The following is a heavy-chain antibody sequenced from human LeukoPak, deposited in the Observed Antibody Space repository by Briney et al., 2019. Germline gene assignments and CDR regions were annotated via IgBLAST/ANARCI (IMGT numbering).Heavy chain of an antibody. Sequence: GGSLRLSCAASGFTFSDYYMTWIRQAPGKGLEWVSYISSSGITIYYADSVKGRFTISRDNAKTSLYLQMNSLRAEDTAVYYCARDLSGVTGYTYGRGIDYWGQGTLVTVSS. CDR1: GFTFSDYY. CDR2: ISSSGITI. J-gene: IGHJ4*02. CDR3: ARDLSGVTGYTYGRGIDY. V-gene: IGHV3-11*04. D-gene: IGHD5-18*01.